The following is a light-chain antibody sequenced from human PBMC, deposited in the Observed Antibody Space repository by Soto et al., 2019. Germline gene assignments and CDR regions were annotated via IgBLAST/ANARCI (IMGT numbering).Light chain of an antibody. V-gene: IGLV2-14*03. CDR1: NSDIGGYNY. J-gene: IGLJ1*01. CDR2: DVS. CDR3: SSYTSSTTSS. Sequence: QSALTQPASVSGSPGQSITISCTGTNSDIGGYNYVSWYQQHPGKAPKLMIYDVSNRPSGVSNRFSGSKSGNTASLTISRLQAEDEADYYCSSYTSSTTSSFGTGTKLTVL.